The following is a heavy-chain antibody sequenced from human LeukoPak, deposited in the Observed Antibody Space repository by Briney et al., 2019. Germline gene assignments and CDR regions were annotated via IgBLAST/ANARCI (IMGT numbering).Heavy chain of an antibody. CDR3: ARDRSSSFPLYFDY. V-gene: IGHV1-8*02. Sequence: ASVKVSCKASGYTFSNNDINWVRQATGQGLEWMGWMNPISGNTGFAQKFQGRVTMTRNTSISTAYMELSSLRSEDTAVYYCARDRSSSFPLYFDYWGQGTLVTVSS. J-gene: IGHJ4*02. D-gene: IGHD6-13*01. CDR2: MNPISGNT. CDR1: GYTFSNND.